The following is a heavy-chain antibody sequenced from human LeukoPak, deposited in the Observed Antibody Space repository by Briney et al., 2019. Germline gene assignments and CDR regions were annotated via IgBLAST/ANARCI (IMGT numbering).Heavy chain of an antibody. CDR1: GYTFTSYA. Sequence: ASVKVSCKASGYTFTSYAMHWVRQAPGQRLEWMGWINAGNGNTKYSQKFQGRVTMTRDTSTSTVYMELSSLRSEDTAVYYCARWASRQKDYWGQGTLVTVSS. CDR2: INAGNGNT. V-gene: IGHV1-3*01. J-gene: IGHJ4*02. CDR3: ARWASRQKDY.